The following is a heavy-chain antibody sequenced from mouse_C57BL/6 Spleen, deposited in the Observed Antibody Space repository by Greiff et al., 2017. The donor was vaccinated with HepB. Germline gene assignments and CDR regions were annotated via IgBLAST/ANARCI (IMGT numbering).Heavy chain of an antibody. CDR2: IDPSDSYT. CDR3: ARWAQATD. CDR1: GYTFTSYW. Sequence: VQLQQPGAELVKPGASVKLSCKASGYTFTSYWMQWVKQRPGQGLEWIGEIDPSDSYTNYNQKFKGKATLTVDTSSSTAYMQLSSLTSEDSAVYYCARWAQATDWGQGTTLTVSS. V-gene: IGHV1-50*01. D-gene: IGHD3-2*02. J-gene: IGHJ2*01.